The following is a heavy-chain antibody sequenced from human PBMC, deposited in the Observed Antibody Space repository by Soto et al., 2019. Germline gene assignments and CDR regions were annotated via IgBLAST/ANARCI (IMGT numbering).Heavy chain of an antibody. CDR3: ARVPGP. J-gene: IGHJ5*02. V-gene: IGHV4-30-2*01. CDR2: IYHSGST. CDR1: GGSISSGGYS. Sequence: QLQLQESASGLVKPSQTLSLTCAVSGGSISSGGYSWRWIRQPPGKGLEWIGYIYHSGSTYYNPSLKSRVTISVDRSKNQFSLKRSSVTAADTAVYYCARVPGPWGQGTLVAVSS.